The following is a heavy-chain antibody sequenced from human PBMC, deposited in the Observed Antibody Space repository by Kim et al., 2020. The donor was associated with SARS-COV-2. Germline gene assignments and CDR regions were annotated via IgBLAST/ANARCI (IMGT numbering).Heavy chain of an antibody. D-gene: IGHD5-12*01. CDR1: GYTFTNYW. V-gene: IGHV5-51*01. J-gene: IGHJ4*02. Sequence: GESLQISCKGSGYTFTNYWIGWVRQMPGKGLEWMGVIYPGDSDTRYSPSFRGQVTISADKSISTAYVQRSSLKASDTAMYYCARLPISGYSGYDYFDFWGQGTLVTVSS. CDR2: IYPGDSDT. CDR3: ARLPISGYSGYDYFDF.